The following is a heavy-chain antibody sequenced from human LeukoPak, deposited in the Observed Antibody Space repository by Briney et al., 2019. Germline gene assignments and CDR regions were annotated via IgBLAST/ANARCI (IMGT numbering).Heavy chain of an antibody. CDR2: ISSNGGST. Sequence: GGALRLSCAATGFTFSCYAMHCVRQAPGKGLEYVSAISSNGGSTYYANSVKGRFTISRDNSKNTLYLQMGSLRAEDMAVYYCARGMVFYYFDYWGQGTLVTVSS. J-gene: IGHJ4*02. CDR3: ARGMVFYYFDY. V-gene: IGHV3-64*01. D-gene: IGHD2-8*01. CDR1: GFTFSCYA.